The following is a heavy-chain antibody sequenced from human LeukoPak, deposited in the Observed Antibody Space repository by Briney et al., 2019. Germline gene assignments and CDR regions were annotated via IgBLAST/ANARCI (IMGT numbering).Heavy chain of an antibody. J-gene: IGHJ4*02. CDR1: GFTFSDYY. D-gene: IGHD4-23*01. Sequence: GGSLRLSCAASGFTFSDYYMNWIRQAPGKGLEWVSYISSGGSTIYYADSVKGRFTISRDNAKNPLYLQMNSLRAEDTAVYYCAREQFLNSPRSRAHFDYWGQGTLVTVSS. CDR2: ISSGGSTI. V-gene: IGHV3-11*04. CDR3: AREQFLNSPRSRAHFDY.